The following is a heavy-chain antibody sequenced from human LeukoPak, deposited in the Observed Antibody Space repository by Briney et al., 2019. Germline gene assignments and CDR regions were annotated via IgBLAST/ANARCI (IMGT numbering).Heavy chain of an antibody. Sequence: GGPLRLSCAASGFRFSDYNNNWVRQAPGKGLEWVSSISSTGSYIFYGDSVKGRFTISRDNANNSLFLQMNSLRVEDTAVYYCARDGSRNDFWSGYNFFDYWGQGTVVTVSS. CDR2: ISSTGSYI. CDR1: GFRFSDYN. J-gene: IGHJ4*02. D-gene: IGHD3-3*01. CDR3: ARDGSRNDFWSGYNFFDY. V-gene: IGHV3-21*01.